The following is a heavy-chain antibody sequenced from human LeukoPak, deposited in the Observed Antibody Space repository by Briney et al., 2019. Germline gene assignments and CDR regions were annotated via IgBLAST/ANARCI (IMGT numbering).Heavy chain of an antibody. CDR2: IWYDGSNK. V-gene: IGHV3-33*01. J-gene: IGHJ4*02. CDR3: ARDPDDYGDYSYFDY. D-gene: IGHD4-17*01. CDR1: GFTFSSYG. Sequence: GMSLRLSCAASGFTFSSYGMHWVRQAPGKGLEWVAVIWYDGSNKYYADSVKGRFTISRDNSKNTLFLQMNSLRAEDTAVYYCARDPDDYGDYSYFDYWGQGTLVTVSS.